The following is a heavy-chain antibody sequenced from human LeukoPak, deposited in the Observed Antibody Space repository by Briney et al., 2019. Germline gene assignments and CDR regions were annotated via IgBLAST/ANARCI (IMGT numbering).Heavy chain of an antibody. Sequence: ASVKVSCKASGYTLTSYGISWVRQAPGQGLEWMGWISAYNGNTNYAQKLQGRVTMTTDTSTSTAYMELRSLRSDDTAVYYCARVDYDILTGYNVPYYYGMDVWGQGTTVTVSS. CDR2: ISAYNGNT. CDR3: ARVDYDILTGYNVPYYYGMDV. CDR1: GYTLTSYG. D-gene: IGHD3-9*01. J-gene: IGHJ6*02. V-gene: IGHV1-18*01.